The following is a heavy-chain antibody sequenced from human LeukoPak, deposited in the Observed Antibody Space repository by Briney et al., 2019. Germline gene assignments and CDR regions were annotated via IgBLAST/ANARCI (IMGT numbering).Heavy chain of an antibody. V-gene: IGHV1-18*01. CDR1: GYTFTNYG. D-gene: IGHD2-2*01. Sequence: ASVKVPCKASGYTFTNYGITWVRQAPGQGLEWMGWISAYNGNTNYAQKLQGRVTMTTDTSTSTAYMELRSLRSDDTAVFYCARDHFYCSSTTCYGETIDYWGQGTLVTVSS. CDR2: ISAYNGNT. J-gene: IGHJ4*02. CDR3: ARDHFYCSSTTCYGETIDY.